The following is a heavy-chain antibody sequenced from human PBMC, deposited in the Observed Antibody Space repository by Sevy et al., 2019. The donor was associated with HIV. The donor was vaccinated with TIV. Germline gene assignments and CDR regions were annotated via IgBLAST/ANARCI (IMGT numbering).Heavy chain of an antibody. CDR1: ELTFITYA. CDR2: ISSDGNTK. CDR3: AKDSGYTINWYPRF. D-gene: IGHD6-13*01. Sequence: GGSLRLSCAASELTFITYAMHWVRQTPGKGLEWVPFISSDGNTKYYGDSVKGRFTVARDNSKSILYLQMNSMRAEDTAIYFCAKDSGYTINWYPRFWGQGTLVTVSS. V-gene: IGHV3-30*18. J-gene: IGHJ4*02.